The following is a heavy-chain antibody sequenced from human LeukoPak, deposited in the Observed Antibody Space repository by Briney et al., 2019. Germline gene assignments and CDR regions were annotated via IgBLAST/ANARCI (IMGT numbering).Heavy chain of an antibody. CDR2: IYHSGNT. V-gene: IGHV4-31*03. J-gene: IGHJ4*02. Sequence: SETLSLTCTVSGGSVSSIGYYWSWLRQHPGKGLEWIGYIYHSGNTHYNPSLKSRTTISVDTSKNQFSLMLSSVTAADTAVYYCARDRGSGLRYFDFWGQGTLVTVSS. CDR1: GGSVSSIGYY. CDR3: ARDRGSGLRYFDF. D-gene: IGHD3-22*01.